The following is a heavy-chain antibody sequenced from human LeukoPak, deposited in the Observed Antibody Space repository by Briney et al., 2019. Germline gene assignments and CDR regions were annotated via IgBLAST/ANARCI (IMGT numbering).Heavy chain of an antibody. D-gene: IGHD6-25*01. V-gene: IGHV5-51*01. CDR2: IYPRASQI. CDR3: ARHTKRPQAGWFDP. Sequence: GESLKISCKASGYNFTTYWIGWVRQMPGKGLEYMGIIYPRASQIRYSPSFQGQVTISADKSISTAYLQWTSLKASDPAIYYCARHTKRPQAGWFDPWGQGTLVTVSS. J-gene: IGHJ5*02. CDR1: GYNFTTYW.